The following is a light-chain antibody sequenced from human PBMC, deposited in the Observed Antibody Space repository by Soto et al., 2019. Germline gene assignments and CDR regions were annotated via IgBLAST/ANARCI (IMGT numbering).Light chain of an antibody. V-gene: IGKV1-27*01. J-gene: IGKJ4*01. CDR2: AAS. CDR3: QKYNTAPLT. CDR1: QAINNY. Sequence: DIQMTQSPSSLSAPIGDRVTITCRASQAINNYLAWYQQQPGKVPKLLIYAASTLQSGVPSRFSGSGSGTDFTLTISSLQPEDVATYYCQKYNTAPLTFGGGTKVEIK.